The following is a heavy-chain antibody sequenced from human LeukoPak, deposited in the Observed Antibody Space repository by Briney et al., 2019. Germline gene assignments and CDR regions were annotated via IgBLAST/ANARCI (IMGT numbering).Heavy chain of an antibody. J-gene: IGHJ4*02. CDR1: GGSISSYY. D-gene: IGHD3-22*01. V-gene: IGHV4-59*01. Sequence: SETLSLTCTVSGGSISSYYWSWIRQPPGKGLEWIGYIYYSGSTNYNPSLKSRVTISVDTSKNQFSLKLSSVTAADTAVYYCAASCYYDSSGYYDYWGQGTLVTVSS. CDR2: IYYSGST. CDR3: AASCYYDSSGYYDY.